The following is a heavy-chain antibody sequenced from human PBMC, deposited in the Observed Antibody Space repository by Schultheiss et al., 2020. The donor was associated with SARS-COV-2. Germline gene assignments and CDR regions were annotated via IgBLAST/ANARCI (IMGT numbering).Heavy chain of an antibody. CDR3: ARALAGIALDY. Sequence: GGSLRLSCAASGFTFSSYGMHWVRQAPGKGLEWVAVIWYDGSNKYYADSEKGRFTISRDNSKNTLYLQMNSLRREDTAVYYCARALAGIALDYWGQGTLVTVSS. CDR2: IWYDGSNK. V-gene: IGHV3-33*01. J-gene: IGHJ4*02. D-gene: IGHD6-13*01. CDR1: GFTFSSYG.